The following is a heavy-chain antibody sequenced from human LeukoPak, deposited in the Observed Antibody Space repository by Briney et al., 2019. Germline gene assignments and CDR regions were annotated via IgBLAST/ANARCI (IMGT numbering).Heavy chain of an antibody. J-gene: IGHJ4*02. CDR2: IYYSGST. V-gene: IGHV4-59*08. CDR3: ARQGYSAYEILDY. CDR1: GGSISSYY. D-gene: IGHD5-12*01. Sequence: SETLSLTCTVSGGSISSYYWSLIRQPPGKGLEWIGYIYYSGSTNYSPSLKSRVTISVDTSKNQFSLKLSSVTAADTAVYYCARQGYSAYEILDYWGQGTLVTVSS.